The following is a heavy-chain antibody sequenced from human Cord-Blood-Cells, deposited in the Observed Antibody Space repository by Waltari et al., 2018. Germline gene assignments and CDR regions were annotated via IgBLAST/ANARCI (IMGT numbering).Heavy chain of an antibody. Sequence: QVQLQESGPGLVKPSETLSLTCAVSGYSISSGYYCGWIRQPPGKGLEWIGSIYHSGSTYYNPSLKSRVTISVDTSKNQFSLKLSSVTAADTAVYYCARDSDATEGYSGYDVLGWFDPWGQGTLVTVSS. CDR2: IYHSGST. CDR1: GYSISSGYY. J-gene: IGHJ5*02. CDR3: ARDSDATEGYSGYDVLGWFDP. V-gene: IGHV4-38-2*02. D-gene: IGHD5-12*01.